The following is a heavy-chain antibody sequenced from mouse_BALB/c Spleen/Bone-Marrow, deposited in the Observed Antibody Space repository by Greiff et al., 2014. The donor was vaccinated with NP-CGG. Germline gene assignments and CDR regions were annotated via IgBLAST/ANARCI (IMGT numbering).Heavy chain of an antibody. D-gene: IGHD2-4*01. CDR1: GFSLTSYG. CDR2: IWAGGST. Sequence: QVQLKESGPGLVAPSQSLSITCTVSGFSLTSYGVHWVRQPPGKGLEWLGVIWAGGSTNYNSALMSRLSISKDNSKSQVFLKMNSLQTDDTAMYDCARDPIYYDYDWYFDVWGAGTTVTVSS. CDR3: ARDPIYYDYDWYFDV. V-gene: IGHV2-9*02. J-gene: IGHJ1*01.